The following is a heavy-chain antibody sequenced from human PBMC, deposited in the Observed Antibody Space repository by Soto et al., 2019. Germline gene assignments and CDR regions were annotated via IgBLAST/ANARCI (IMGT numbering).Heavy chain of an antibody. CDR3: TREKRYYNNLTSFYFDN. D-gene: IGHD3-10*01. V-gene: IGHV1-69*04. CDR2: IIPILGIA. CDR1: GGTFSSYT. J-gene: IGHJ4*02. Sequence: SVKVSCKASGGTFSSYTISLVRQAPGQGLEWMGRIIPILGIANYAQKFQGRVTITADKSTSTAYMELSSLRSEDTAVYWCTREKRYYNNLTSFYFDNWGQGTLVTVSS.